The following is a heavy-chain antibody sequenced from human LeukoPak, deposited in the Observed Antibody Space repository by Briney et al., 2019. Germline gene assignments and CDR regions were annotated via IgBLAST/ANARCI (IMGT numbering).Heavy chain of an antibody. CDR1: GFTFGSYS. CDR3: ARDPLPGQWLVRGYNWFDP. D-gene: IGHD6-19*01. J-gene: IGHJ5*02. V-gene: IGHV3-21*01. Sequence: GGSLRLSCAASGFTFGSYSMNWVRQAPGKGLEWVSSISSSSSYIYYADSVKGRFTISRDNAKNSLYLQMNSLRAEDTAVYYCARDPLPGQWLVRGYNWFDPWGQGTLVTVSS. CDR2: ISSSSSYI.